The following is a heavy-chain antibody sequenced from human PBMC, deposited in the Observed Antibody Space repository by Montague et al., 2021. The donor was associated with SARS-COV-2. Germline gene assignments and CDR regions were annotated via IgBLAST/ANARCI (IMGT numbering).Heavy chain of an antibody. CDR1: GVSITSTNW. J-gene: IGHJ4*02. CDR2: ISYGGIA. Sequence: SETRSLTCAVSGVSITSTNWWSLVRQPPGKGLEWIGEISYGGIATYNPSLKSRATISMDRSRNLFSLKLSSVTAADTAICYCAGKVLTVPADYWGQGTLVTVS. V-gene: IGHV4-4*02. CDR3: AGKVLTVPADY. D-gene: IGHD4-11*01.